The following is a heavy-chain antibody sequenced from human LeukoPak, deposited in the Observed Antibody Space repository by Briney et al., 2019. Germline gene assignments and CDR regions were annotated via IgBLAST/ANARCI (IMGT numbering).Heavy chain of an antibody. CDR2: ISGSGGST. D-gene: IGHD4-17*01. V-gene: IGHV3-23*01. CDR1: GFTFSSYA. Sequence: PGGSLRLSCAASGFTFSSYAMSWVRQAPGKGLEWVSAISGSGGSTYYADSVKGRFTISRDNSKNTLYLQMNSLRAEDTAVYYCARGGRDYGDSHFDYWGQGTLVTVSS. CDR3: ARGGRDYGDSHFDY. J-gene: IGHJ4*02.